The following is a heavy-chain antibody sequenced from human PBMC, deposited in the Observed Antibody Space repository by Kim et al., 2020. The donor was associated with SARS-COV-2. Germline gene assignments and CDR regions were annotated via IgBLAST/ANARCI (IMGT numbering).Heavy chain of an antibody. V-gene: IGHV3-23*01. J-gene: IGHJ4*02. CDR3: AKRYCSGGTCYSIDY. CDR2: ISGSGGTT. Sequence: GGSLRLSCAASGFTFRSHAMNWVRQAPGKGLEWVSVISGSGGTTNYADSVKGRFTISRDNSKNTLYLQMNSLRAEDTAVYYCAKRYCSGGTCYSIDYWGQGTLVTVSS. D-gene: IGHD2-15*01. CDR1: GFTFRSHA.